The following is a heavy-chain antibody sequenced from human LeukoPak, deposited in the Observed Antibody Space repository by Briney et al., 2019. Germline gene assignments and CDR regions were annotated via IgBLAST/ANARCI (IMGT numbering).Heavy chain of an antibody. V-gene: IGHV1-2*02. CDR3: ARDGGSGYSSGDTDY. Sequence: ASVKVSCKASGFTFTGYYMHWVRQAPGQGLEWMGWINPNSGGTNYAQELQGRVTMTTDTSTSTAYMELRSLRSDDTAVYYCARDGGSGYSSGDTDYWGQGTLVTVSS. CDR2: INPNSGGT. D-gene: IGHD6-19*01. CDR1: GFTFTGYY. J-gene: IGHJ4*02.